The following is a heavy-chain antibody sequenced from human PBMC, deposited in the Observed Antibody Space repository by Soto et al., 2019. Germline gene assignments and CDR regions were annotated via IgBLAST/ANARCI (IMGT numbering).Heavy chain of an antibody. V-gene: IGHV4-34*12. J-gene: IGHJ4*02. Sequence: PSETLSLTCPVYGGSFSGYFGSWIRQPPGKGLEWIGELFHGGSTNYSPSLKSRVTISVDTSKNQFSLALTSVTAADTAVYYCARPHYHDNTFYYYFDSGGQATLVTVSS. CDR1: GGSFSGYF. CDR3: ARPHYHDNTFYYYFDS. CDR2: LFHGGST. D-gene: IGHD3-16*01.